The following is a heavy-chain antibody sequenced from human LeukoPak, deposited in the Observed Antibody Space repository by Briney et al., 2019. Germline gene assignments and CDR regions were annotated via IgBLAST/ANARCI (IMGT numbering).Heavy chain of an antibody. CDR3: ARDFDMDITPGDDFDF. CDR1: GFSFSKYW. J-gene: IGHJ4*02. V-gene: IGHV3-74*03. D-gene: IGHD3-9*01. CDR2: MKEDGTYT. Sequence: GGSLRLSWAASGFSFSKYWMHRVRQTPGEGLVWVARMKEDGTYTTYADSVKGRLTISRDNARNTVFLKMNSLRAEDTAVYYCARDFDMDITPGDDFDFWGQGTLVTVSS.